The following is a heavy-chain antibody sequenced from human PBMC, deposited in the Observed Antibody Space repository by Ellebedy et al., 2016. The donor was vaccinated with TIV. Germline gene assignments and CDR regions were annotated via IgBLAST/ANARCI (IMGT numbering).Heavy chain of an antibody. D-gene: IGHD6-19*01. J-gene: IGHJ4*02. Sequence: GGSLRLXCAASGFSVSSNDMIWVRQRPGKGLECVSLINSGGATYYADSVEGRFTISRDNAKNSLYLQMNSLRAEDTAVYYCARVLAGGDYWGQGTLVTVSS. CDR2: INSGGAT. CDR3: ARVLAGGDY. V-gene: IGHV3-53*01. CDR1: GFSVSSND.